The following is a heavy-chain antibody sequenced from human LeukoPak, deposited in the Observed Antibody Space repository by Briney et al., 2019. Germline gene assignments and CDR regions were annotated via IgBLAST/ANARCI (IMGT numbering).Heavy chain of an antibody. CDR2: ISWNSGSI. Sequence: GGSLRLSCAASGFTFDDYAMHWVRQAPGKGLECVSGISWNSGSIGYADYVKGRFTISRDNAKNSLYLQMSSLRAEDTALYYCAKDMDYYYYYMDVWGKGTTVTVSS. CDR1: GFTFDDYA. J-gene: IGHJ6*03. CDR3: AKDMDYYYYYMDV. V-gene: IGHV3-9*01.